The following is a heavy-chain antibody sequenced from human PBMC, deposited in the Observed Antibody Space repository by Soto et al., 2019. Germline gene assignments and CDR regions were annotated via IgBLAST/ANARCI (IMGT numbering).Heavy chain of an antibody. D-gene: IGHD3-10*01. CDR1: GDSSSGGIFY. Sequence: QLLESGPGLVKPSETMSLTCTVSGDSSSGGIFYWGWMRQLAGKGLEWIGSINYSGHTYHNPSLKSRVTISVDPSRNQFSLDLTSVTAADTAVYYCARQRAGYGEWAFDIWGQGTMVTVSS. J-gene: IGHJ3*02. CDR3: ARQRAGYGEWAFDI. V-gene: IGHV4-39*01. CDR2: INYSGHT.